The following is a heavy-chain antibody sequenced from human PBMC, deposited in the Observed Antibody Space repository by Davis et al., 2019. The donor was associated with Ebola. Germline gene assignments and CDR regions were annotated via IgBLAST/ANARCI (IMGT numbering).Heavy chain of an antibody. Sequence: ASVKVSCKASGYTFTSYGISWVRQAPGQGLEWMGWISAYNGNTNYAQKLQGRVTMTTDTSTSTAYMELRSLRSDDTAVYYCARDLFGGGYDSPFDYWGQGTLVTVSS. V-gene: IGHV1-18*01. J-gene: IGHJ4*02. D-gene: IGHD5-12*01. CDR3: ARDLFGGGYDSPFDY. CDR1: GYTFTSYG. CDR2: ISAYNGNT.